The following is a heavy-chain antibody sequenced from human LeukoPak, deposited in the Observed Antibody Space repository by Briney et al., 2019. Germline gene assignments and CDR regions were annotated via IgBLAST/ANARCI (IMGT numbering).Heavy chain of an antibody. Sequence: PSETLSLTCAVYGESFSGYYWSWIRQPPGKGLEWIGEINHSGSTYHNPSLKSRVTISVDTSKNQFSLKLSSVTAADTAVYYCATTTIRLGYWGQGTLVTVSS. CDR2: INHSGST. CDR3: ATTTIRLGY. V-gene: IGHV4-34*01. J-gene: IGHJ4*02. CDR1: GESFSGYY. D-gene: IGHD1-26*01.